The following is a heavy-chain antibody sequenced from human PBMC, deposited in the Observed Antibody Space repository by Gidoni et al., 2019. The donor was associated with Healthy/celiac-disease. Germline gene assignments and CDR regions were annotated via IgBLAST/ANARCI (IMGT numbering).Heavy chain of an antibody. Sequence: EVQLVESGGGLVKPGRSLRLSCTASGFTFGDYAMSWFRQAPGKGLEWVGFIRSKAYGGTTEYAASVKGRFTISRDDSKSIAYLQMNSLKTEDTAVYYCTRRSRAVTPDYWGQGTLVTVSS. J-gene: IGHJ4*02. D-gene: IGHD4-17*01. CDR3: TRRSRAVTPDY. CDR1: GFTFGDYA. V-gene: IGHV3-49*05. CDR2: IRSKAYGGTT.